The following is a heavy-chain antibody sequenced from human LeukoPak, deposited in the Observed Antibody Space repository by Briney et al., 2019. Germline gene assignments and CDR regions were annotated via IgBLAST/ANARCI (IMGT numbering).Heavy chain of an antibody. CDR3: ARDLLDIGYYYYGMDV. J-gene: IGHJ6*02. V-gene: IGHV4-59*01. Sequence: PSETLSLTCTVSGGSISSYYWSWIRQPPGKGLEWIGYIYYSGSTNYHPSLKSRVTISVDTSKNQFSLKLSSVTAADTAVYYCARDLLDIGYYYYGMDVWGQGTTVTVSS. CDR2: IYYSGST. D-gene: IGHD2-2*03. CDR1: GGSISSYY.